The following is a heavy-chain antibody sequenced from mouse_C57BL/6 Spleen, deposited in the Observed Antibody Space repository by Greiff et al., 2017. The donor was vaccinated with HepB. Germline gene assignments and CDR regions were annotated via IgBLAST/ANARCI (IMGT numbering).Heavy chain of an antibody. CDR3: ARSGLRRDYWYFDV. CDR2: INPNNGGT. Sequence: EVQLQESGPELVKPGASVKMSCKASGYTFTDYNMHWVKQSHGKSLEWIGYINPNNGGTSYNQKFKGKAKLTVNKSSRTAYMELRSLTSEDSAVYYCARSGLRRDYWYFDVWGTGTTVTVSS. V-gene: IGHV1-22*01. CDR1: GYTFTDYN. J-gene: IGHJ1*03. D-gene: IGHD2-4*01.